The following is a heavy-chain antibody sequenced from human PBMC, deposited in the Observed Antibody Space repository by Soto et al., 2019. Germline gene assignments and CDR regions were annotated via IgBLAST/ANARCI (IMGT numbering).Heavy chain of an antibody. D-gene: IGHD4-4*01. CDR2: IKSKSSGGTT. CDR1: GLIFRNAW. J-gene: IGHJ5*01. Sequence: NPGGSLRLSCAASGLIFRNAWMSWVRQAPGKGLEWVGCIKSKSSGGTTDYAEPVEGRVTISRDDSRSTLYLQLSSLKIEDTAVYFCTTEKGWRQSPLDSWGQGALVTVSS. CDR3: TTEKGWRQSPLDS. V-gene: IGHV3-15*01.